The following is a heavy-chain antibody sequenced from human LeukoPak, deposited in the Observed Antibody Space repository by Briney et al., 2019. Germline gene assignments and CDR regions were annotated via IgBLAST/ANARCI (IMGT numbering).Heavy chain of an antibody. CDR2: LTRGGDNDI. V-gene: IGHV3-21*06. CDR3: VRDAFGAHSDC. D-gene: IGHD3-16*01. CDR1: GFTLSAYT. J-gene: IGHJ4*02. Sequence: GGSLRLSCIASGFTLSAYTMNWVRQAPGKGLEWVSTLTRGGDNDIHYADSVKGRFTISRDNSKNSLYLQMNSLRADDTAVYYCVRDAFGAHSDCWGQGTLVTVSS.